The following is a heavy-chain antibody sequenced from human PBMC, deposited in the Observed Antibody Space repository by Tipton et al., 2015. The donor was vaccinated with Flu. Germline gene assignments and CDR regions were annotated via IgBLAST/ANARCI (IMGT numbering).Heavy chain of an antibody. V-gene: IGHV4-39*07. D-gene: IGHD2-15*01. Sequence: TLSLTCTVSGGSISSSRYYWGWIRQPPGKGLEWIGSIYHSGTAYYNPSLKSRVTISVDTSKNQISLKLSSVTAADTAVYYCARDTFRYCSGASCLSDYYYYGMDVWGQGTTVTVSS. CDR1: GGSISSSRYY. CDR3: ARDTFRYCSGASCLSDYYYYGMDV. J-gene: IGHJ6*02. CDR2: IYHSGTA.